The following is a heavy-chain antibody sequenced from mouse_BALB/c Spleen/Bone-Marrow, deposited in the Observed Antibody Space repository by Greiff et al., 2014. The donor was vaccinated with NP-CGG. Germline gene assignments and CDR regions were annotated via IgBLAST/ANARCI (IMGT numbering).Heavy chain of an antibody. J-gene: IGHJ2*01. Sequence: QVQLQQSGAELVKPGASVKLSCKASGYTFTSYWMHWVKQRPGQGLEWIGEIDPSTGRTDYNKKFKSQATLTVDKSSSTAYMHLSSLTSEDPAVYYCVRINGYDYWGQGTTLTVSS. CDR1: GYTFTSYW. V-gene: IGHV1S81*02. D-gene: IGHD2-2*01. CDR2: IDPSTGRT. CDR3: VRINGYDY.